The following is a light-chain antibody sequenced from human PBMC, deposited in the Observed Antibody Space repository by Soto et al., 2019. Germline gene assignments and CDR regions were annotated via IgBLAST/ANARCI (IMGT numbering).Light chain of an antibody. CDR2: GAS. V-gene: IGKV3-20*01. CDR1: QSVSNNY. Sequence: EIVLTQSPGTLSLSPGERATLSCRASQSVSNNYLAWYQQIPGQTPRLLIYGASTRAAGIPDRFSGSGSGTDFTLTITRLEPEDSAVYFCQQYTGPPTTFGQGTRLEIK. CDR3: QQYTGPPTT. J-gene: IGKJ5*01.